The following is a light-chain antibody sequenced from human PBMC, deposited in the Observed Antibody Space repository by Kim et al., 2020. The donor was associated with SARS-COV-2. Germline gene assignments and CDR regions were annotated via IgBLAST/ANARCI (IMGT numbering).Light chain of an antibody. CDR3: SAWDSSLSAWV. V-gene: IGLV10-54*01. Sequence: QAGLTQPPSVSKGLRQTTTLTCTGNSNNVGNQGAAWLQQHRGHPPKLLSYSNNNRPSGISERLSVSRSGNTASLTITGLQPEDEADYYCSAWDSSLSAWVLGGGTQLTVL. CDR2: SNN. J-gene: IGLJ3*02. CDR1: SNNVGNQG.